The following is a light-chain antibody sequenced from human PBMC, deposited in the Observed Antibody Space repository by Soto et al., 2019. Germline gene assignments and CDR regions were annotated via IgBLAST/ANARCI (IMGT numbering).Light chain of an antibody. CDR1: SSNIGSSH. V-gene: IGLV1-44*01. Sequence: QAVVTQPPSASGTPGQRVTISCSGSSSNIGSSHVYWYQQLPGTAPKLLMYRNNQRPSGVPDRFSGSKSGTSASLAISGLQSEDEADYYCAAWDDSLNGWVFGGGTKVTVL. J-gene: IGLJ3*02. CDR2: RNN. CDR3: AAWDDSLNGWV.